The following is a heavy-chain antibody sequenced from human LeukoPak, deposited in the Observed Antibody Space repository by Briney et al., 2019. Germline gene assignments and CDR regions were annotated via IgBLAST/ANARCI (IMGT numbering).Heavy chain of an antibody. CDR3: ARDESGSYIDY. Sequence: GASVKVSCKASGYTFTSYYMHWMRQAPGQGLEWMGIINPSGGSTSYAQKFQGRVTMTRDMSTSTVYMELSSLRSEDTAVYYCARDESGSYIDYWGQGTLVTVSS. D-gene: IGHD1-26*01. V-gene: IGHV1-46*01. CDR2: INPSGGST. CDR1: GYTFTSYY. J-gene: IGHJ4*02.